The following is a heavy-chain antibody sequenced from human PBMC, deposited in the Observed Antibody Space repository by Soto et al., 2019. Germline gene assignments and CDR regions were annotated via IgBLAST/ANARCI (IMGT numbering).Heavy chain of an antibody. CDR1: GFTVSSNY. CDR3: ARERGVVPAAISSNWFDP. V-gene: IGHV3-53*04. D-gene: IGHD2-2*01. Sequence: GGSLRLSCAASGFTVSSNYMSWVRQAPGKGLEWVSVIYSGGSTYYADSVKGRFTISRHNSKNTLYLQMNSLRAEDTAVYYCARERGVVPAAISSNWFDPWGQGTLVTVSS. J-gene: IGHJ5*02. CDR2: IYSGGST.